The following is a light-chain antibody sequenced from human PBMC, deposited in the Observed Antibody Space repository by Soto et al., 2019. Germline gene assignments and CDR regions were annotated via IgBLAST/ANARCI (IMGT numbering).Light chain of an antibody. Sequence: EIVLTQSPATLSLSPGEIATLSCRASQSVSSYLAWYQQKPGQAPRLLIYDASNRATGIPARFSGSGSGTDFTLAISSLQSEDFAVYYCQQYNNWPWTFGQGTKVDIK. CDR1: QSVSSY. V-gene: IGKV3-11*01. CDR3: QQYNNWPWT. J-gene: IGKJ1*01. CDR2: DAS.